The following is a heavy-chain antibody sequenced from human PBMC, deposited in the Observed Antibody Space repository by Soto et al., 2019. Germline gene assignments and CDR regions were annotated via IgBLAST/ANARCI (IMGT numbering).Heavy chain of an antibody. J-gene: IGHJ4*02. Sequence: QVQLVQSGAEVKKPGASVKVSCKASGYTFTSYDINWVRQATGQGLEWMGWMNPNSGSTVYAQKFQVRVTMTRNTSKSTAYMELSILRSVETAVYYCAREKISWYDCWCQGTPVTVSS. CDR1: GYTFTSYD. CDR2: MNPNSGST. D-gene: IGHD6-13*01. CDR3: AREKISWYDC. V-gene: IGHV1-8*01.